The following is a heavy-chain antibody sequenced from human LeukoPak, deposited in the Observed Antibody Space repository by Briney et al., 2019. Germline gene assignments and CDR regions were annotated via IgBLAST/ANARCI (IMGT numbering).Heavy chain of an antibody. Sequence: ASVTISFKCSVYTLTGHFIHWVRPAPGQGVDWVGWINPQSGSTSYAQPFQGRVVMTLNTSVNTVYMEMSSLGYDDTATYFCARDRADEYSAGSYVSFDPWGRGTPLTVSS. CDR1: VYTLTGHF. CDR2: INPQSGST. CDR3: ARDRADEYSAGSYVSFDP. V-gene: IGHV1-2*02. J-gene: IGHJ5*02. D-gene: IGHD3-10*01.